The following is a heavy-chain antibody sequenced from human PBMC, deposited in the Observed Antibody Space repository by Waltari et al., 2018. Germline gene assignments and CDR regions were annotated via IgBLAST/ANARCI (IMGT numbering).Heavy chain of an antibody. CDR1: GGSISSSSYY. D-gene: IGHD3-3*01. Sequence: QLQLQESGPGLVKPSETLSLTCTVSGGSISSSSYYWGWIRQPPGKGLEWIGSIYYSGGTYYNPSLKSRVTISVDTSKNQFSLKLSSVTAADTAVYYCARHLHYDFWSGYYTCFDYWGQGTLVTVSS. V-gene: IGHV4-39*01. J-gene: IGHJ4*02. CDR3: ARHLHYDFWSGYYTCFDY. CDR2: IYYSGGT.